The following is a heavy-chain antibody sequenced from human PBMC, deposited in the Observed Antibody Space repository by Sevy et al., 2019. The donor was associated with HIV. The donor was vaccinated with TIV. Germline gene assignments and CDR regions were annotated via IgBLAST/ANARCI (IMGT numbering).Heavy chain of an antibody. Sequence: GGSLRLSCAASGFTFSSYGMHWVRQAPGKGLEWVAVIWYDGSNKYYADFVKGRFTISRDNSKNTLYLQMNSLRVEDTAVYYCARERARLRGAFDIWGQGTMVTVSS. D-gene: IGHD5-12*01. CDR3: ARERARLRGAFDI. J-gene: IGHJ3*02. CDR1: GFTFSSYG. V-gene: IGHV3-33*01. CDR2: IWYDGSNK.